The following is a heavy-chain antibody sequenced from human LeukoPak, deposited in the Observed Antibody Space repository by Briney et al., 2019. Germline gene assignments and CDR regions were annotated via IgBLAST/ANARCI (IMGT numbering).Heavy chain of an antibody. CDR3: ASIPQWELRSGYFDY. J-gene: IGHJ4*02. V-gene: IGHV4-4*02. Sequence: SETLSLTCAVSGGSISSSNWWSWVRQPPGKGLEWIGEIYHSGSTNYNPSLKSRVTISVDKSKNQFSLKLSSVTAADTAVYYCASIPQWELRSGYFDYWGQGTLVTVSS. D-gene: IGHD1-26*01. CDR1: GGSISSSNW. CDR2: IYHSGST.